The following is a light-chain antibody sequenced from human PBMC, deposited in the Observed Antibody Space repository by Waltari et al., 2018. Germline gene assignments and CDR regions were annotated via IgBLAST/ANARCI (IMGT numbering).Light chain of an antibody. Sequence: DIQMTQSPSTLSASVGERVTITCRASQSISSWLAWYQQKPGKAPKLLIYKASSLESGVPSRFSGSGSGTEFTLTISSLQPDDFATYYCQHHPYTFGQGTKLEI. CDR3: QHHPYT. CDR1: QSISSW. J-gene: IGKJ2*01. V-gene: IGKV1-5*03. CDR2: KAS.